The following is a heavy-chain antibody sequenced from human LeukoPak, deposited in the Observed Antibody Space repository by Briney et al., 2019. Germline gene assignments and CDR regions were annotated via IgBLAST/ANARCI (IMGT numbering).Heavy chain of an antibody. CDR3: ARTRDCRGGSCYSDWVDL. CDR2: IYHSGSP. J-gene: IGHJ5*02. CDR1: GGSISSNNW. D-gene: IGHD2-15*01. V-gene: IGHV4-4*02. Sequence: SETLSLTCAVSGGSISSNNWWGWVRQPPGKGLEWIGEIYHSGSPNYNPSLKSRVTISVDKSRNHFTLNLNSVTPEDTAVYYCARTRDCRGGSCYSDWVDLWGQGTLVTVSS.